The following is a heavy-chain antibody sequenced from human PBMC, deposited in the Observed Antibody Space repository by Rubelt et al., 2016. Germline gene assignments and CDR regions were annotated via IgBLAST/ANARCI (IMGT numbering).Heavy chain of an antibody. CDR2: INPSGGST. CDR1: GYTFTSYY. J-gene: IGHJ5*02. V-gene: IGHV1-46*01. CDR3: ARSPRYDFEDNWFDP. D-gene: IGHD3-3*01. Sequence: QVQLVQSGAEVKKPGASVKVSCKASGYTFTSYYMHWVRQAPGQGLEWMGIINPSGGSTSYAQKCQGRGTMTRDTSTSTVYMELSSLRPEDTAVYYCARSPRYDFEDNWFDPWGQGTLVTVSS.